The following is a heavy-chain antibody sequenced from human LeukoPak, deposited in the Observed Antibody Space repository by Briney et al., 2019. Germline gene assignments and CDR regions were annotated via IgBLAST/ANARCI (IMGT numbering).Heavy chain of an antibody. J-gene: IGHJ4*02. CDR1: GYTFTSYD. V-gene: IGHV1-8*01. CDR3: ARGAESATRDLDF. CDR2: MNPNIGNT. D-gene: IGHD2-15*01. Sequence: ASVKVSCKASGYTFTSYDINWARQATGQGLEWMGWMNPNIGNTGYSQKFQGRVTMTRNTSISTAYMELSSLRSEDTAVYYCARGAESATRDLDFWGQGTLVTVSS.